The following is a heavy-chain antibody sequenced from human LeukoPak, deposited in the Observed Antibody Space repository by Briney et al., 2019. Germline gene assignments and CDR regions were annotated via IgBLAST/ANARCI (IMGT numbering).Heavy chain of an antibody. J-gene: IGHJ3*02. Sequence: SQTLSLTCTVSGGSISSGNYYWSWIRQPAGKGLEWIGRIFASGSTNYNPSLKSRVTISVDTSKNQFSLKLSSVTAADTAVYFCARGPYSYDSSGAFDIWGQGTMVTVSS. CDR3: ARGPYSYDSSGAFDI. D-gene: IGHD3-22*01. CDR2: IFASGST. V-gene: IGHV4-61*02. CDR1: GGSISSGNYY.